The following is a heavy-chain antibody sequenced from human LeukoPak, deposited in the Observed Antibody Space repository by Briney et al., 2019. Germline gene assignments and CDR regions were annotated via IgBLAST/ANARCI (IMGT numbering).Heavy chain of an antibody. V-gene: IGHV4-59*01. CDR3: ARVEMVRGVITTYYFDY. D-gene: IGHD3-10*01. CDR1: GGSISSYY. Sequence: PSETLSLTCTVSGGSISSYYWSWIRQPPGKGLEWIGDIYYSGSTNYNPSLKSRVTISVDTSKNQFSLKLSSVAAADTAVYYCARVEMVRGVITTYYFDYWGQGTLVTVSS. CDR2: IYYSGST. J-gene: IGHJ4*02.